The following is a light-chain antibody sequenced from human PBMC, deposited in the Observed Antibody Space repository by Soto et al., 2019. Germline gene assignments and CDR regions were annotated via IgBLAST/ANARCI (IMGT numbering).Light chain of an antibody. CDR2: GNS. CDR1: SSNIGAGYD. Sequence: QTVVTQPPSVSGAPGQRVTISCTGSSSNIGAGYDVHWYQQLPGTAPKLLIYGNSNRPSGVPDRFSGSKSGTSAFLAITGLQAEDEADYYCQSYDSSLSGSVVFGGGTKVTVL. CDR3: QSYDSSLSGSVV. V-gene: IGLV1-40*01. J-gene: IGLJ2*01.